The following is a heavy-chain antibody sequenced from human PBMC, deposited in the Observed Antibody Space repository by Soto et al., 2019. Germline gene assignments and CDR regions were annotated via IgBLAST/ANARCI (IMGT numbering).Heavy chain of an antibody. V-gene: IGHV3-7*03. J-gene: IGHJ4*02. CDR1: GFTFSSYW. CDR2: IKQDGSEK. CDR3: ARDRDQPETPGVWWLLLRGYYFDY. D-gene: IGHD3-22*01. Sequence: EVQLVESGGGLVQPGGSLRLSCAASGFTFSSYWMSWVRQAPGKGLEWVANIKQDGSEKYYVDSVKGRFTISRDNAKNSLYLQMNSLRAEDTAVYYCARDRDQPETPGVWWLLLRGYYFDYWGQGTLVTVSS.